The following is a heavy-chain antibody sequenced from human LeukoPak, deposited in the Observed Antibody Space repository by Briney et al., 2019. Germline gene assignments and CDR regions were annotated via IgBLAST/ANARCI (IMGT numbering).Heavy chain of an antibody. V-gene: IGHV3-30-3*01. CDR2: ISYDGSNK. CDR1: GFTFSSYA. J-gene: IGHJ4*02. CDR3: ARGYCSSTSCSTGY. D-gene: IGHD2-2*01. Sequence: GGSLRLSCAASGFTFSSYATHWVRQAPGKGLEWVAVISYDGSNKYYADSVKGRFTISRDNSKNTLYLQMNSLRAEDTAVYYCARGYCSSTSCSTGYWGQGTLVTVSS.